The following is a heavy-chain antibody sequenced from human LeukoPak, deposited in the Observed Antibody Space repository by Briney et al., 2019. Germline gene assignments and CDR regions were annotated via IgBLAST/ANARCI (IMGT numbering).Heavy chain of an antibody. CDR3: ARVRPVVVITMNDAFDI. V-gene: IGHV4-30-2*01. CDR1: GGSISSGGYY. D-gene: IGHD3-22*01. CDR2: IYHSGST. J-gene: IGHJ3*02. Sequence: SQTLSLTCTVSGGSISSGGYYWSWIRQPPGKGLEWIGYIYHSGSTYYNPSLKSRVTISVDRSKNQFSLKLSSVTAADTAVYYCARVRPVVVITMNDAFDIWGQGTMVTVSS.